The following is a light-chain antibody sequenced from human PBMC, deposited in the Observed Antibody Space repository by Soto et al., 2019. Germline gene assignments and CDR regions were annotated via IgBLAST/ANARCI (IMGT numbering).Light chain of an antibody. CDR3: QQYGGSLT. CDR1: QSISSTY. Sequence: EIVLTQSPGTLSLSPGERATLSCRAGQSISSTYLAWYQQKRGQAPRLLIYGASSRATGIPDRFSGSGSGTDFTLTISRLEPEDFALYDCQQYGGSLTFGGGTKVEIK. J-gene: IGKJ4*01. V-gene: IGKV3-20*01. CDR2: GAS.